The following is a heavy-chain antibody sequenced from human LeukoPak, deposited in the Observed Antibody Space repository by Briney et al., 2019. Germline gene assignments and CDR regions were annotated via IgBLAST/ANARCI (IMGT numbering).Heavy chain of an antibody. CDR1: GFTVSSNY. V-gene: IGHV3-53*01. D-gene: IGHD4-17*01. CDR2: IYSGGST. Sequence: PGGSLRLSCAASGFTVSSNYMNWVRQAPGKGLEWVSVIYSGGSTHYADSVKGRFTISRDNSKNTLYLQMNSLRAEDTAVYYCARGRGDYDPWYFDLWGRGTLVTVSS. CDR3: ARGRGDYDPWYFDL. J-gene: IGHJ2*01.